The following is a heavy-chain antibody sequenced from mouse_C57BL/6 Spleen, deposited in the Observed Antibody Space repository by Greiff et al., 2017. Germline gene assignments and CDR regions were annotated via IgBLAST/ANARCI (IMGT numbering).Heavy chain of an antibody. CDR1: GYTFTSYW. Sequence: VQLQQPGAELVKPGASVKLSCKASGYTFTSYWMHWVKQRPGQGLEWIGMIHPNSGSTNYNEKFKSKATLTVDKSSSTAYMQLSSLTSEDSAVYYCARATDGYYGVWFAYWGQGTLVTVSA. CDR3: ARATDGYYGVWFAY. D-gene: IGHD2-3*01. J-gene: IGHJ3*01. V-gene: IGHV1-64*01. CDR2: IHPNSGST.